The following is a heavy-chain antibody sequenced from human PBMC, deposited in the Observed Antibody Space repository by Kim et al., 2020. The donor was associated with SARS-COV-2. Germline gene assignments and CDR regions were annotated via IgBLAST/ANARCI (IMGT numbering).Heavy chain of an antibody. CDR3: ARDRRYVDGFSGWYFDL. D-gene: IGHD3-9*01. CDR1: GFTVNTNY. Sequence: GGSLRLSCAASGFTVNTNYMSWVRQAPGKGLEWVSVIFSGGNTNYADPVKGRFTISRHSSKNMLYLEMNNLKPGDTAVYFCARDRRYVDGFSGWYFDLWGRGTLVTVSS. J-gene: IGHJ2*01. CDR2: IFSGGNT. V-gene: IGHV3-53*04.